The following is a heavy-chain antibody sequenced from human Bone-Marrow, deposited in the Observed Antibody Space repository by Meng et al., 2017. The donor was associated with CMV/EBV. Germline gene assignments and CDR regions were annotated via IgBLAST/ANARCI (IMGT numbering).Heavy chain of an antibody. CDR2: INPNGGGT. Sequence: ASVKVSCKASGYTFTGYYMHWVRQAPGQAPEWMGWINPNGGGTNYARKFQDRVAMTREMSISTAYIELSRLRYDDTAVYYCAREVGVIVSYASDIWGQGRMVTVSS. V-gene: IGHV1-2*02. J-gene: IGHJ3*02. CDR3: AREVGVIVSYASDI. CDR1: GYTFTGYY. D-gene: IGHD3-16*02.